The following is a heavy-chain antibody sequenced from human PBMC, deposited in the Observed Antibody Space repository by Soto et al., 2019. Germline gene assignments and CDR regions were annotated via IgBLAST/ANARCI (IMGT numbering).Heavy chain of an antibody. V-gene: IGHV4-39*01. CDR3: ARRPGAARPGFDY. D-gene: IGHD6-6*01. J-gene: IGHJ4*02. CDR2: IYYSGST. Sequence: SETLSLTCTVSGGSISSSSYYWGWIRQPPGKGLEWIGSIYYSGSTYYNPSLKSRVTISVDTSKNQFSLKLSSVTAADTAVYYCARRPGAARPGFDYWGQGTLVTVSS. CDR1: GGSISSSSYY.